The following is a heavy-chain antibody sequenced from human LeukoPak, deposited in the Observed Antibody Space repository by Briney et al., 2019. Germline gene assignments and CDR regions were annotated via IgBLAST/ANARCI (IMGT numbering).Heavy chain of an antibody. V-gene: IGHV1-69*04. D-gene: IGHD2-15*01. J-gene: IGHJ5*02. CDR1: GGTFSSYA. CDR3: ARGYCSGGSCYHNWFDP. CDR2: IIPILGIA. Sequence: SVKVSCEASGGTFSSYAISWVRQAPGQGLEWMGRIIPILGIANYAQKFQGRVTITADKSTSTAYMELSSLRSEDTAVYYCARGYCSGGSCYHNWFDPWGQGTLVTVSS.